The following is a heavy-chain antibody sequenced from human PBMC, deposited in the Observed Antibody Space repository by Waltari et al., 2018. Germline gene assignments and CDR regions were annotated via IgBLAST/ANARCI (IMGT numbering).Heavy chain of an antibody. Sequence: EVQLAESGGGLVQPGRSLRLSCTASGFNFGDYAMTWVRQVPGIVREWVGFIRSKTYGGAPEDAASVKGRVTISRDDSKSVAYLQMNSLRTEDTALYYCTRADGMTDLDYWGQGALVTVSS. CDR1: GFNFGDYA. V-gene: IGHV3-49*04. J-gene: IGHJ4*02. CDR2: IRSKTYGGAP. CDR3: TRADGMTDLDY.